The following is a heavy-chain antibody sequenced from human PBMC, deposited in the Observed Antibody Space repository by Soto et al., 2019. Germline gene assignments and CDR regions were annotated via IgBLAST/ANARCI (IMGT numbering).Heavy chain of an antibody. J-gene: IGHJ6*02. Sequence: ASVKVSCKSSGYTFSSYGVSWVRQAPGQGLEWLGWISTYTGNTKHAQKSQDRVTLTTEASTSTAYMELRSLRSDDTAVYYCVRDRCNTERCYTHHFDVWGQGTTVTVSS. CDR3: VRDRCNTERCYTHHFDV. CDR2: ISTYTGNT. V-gene: IGHV1-18*04. D-gene: IGHD2-15*01. CDR1: GYTFSSYG.